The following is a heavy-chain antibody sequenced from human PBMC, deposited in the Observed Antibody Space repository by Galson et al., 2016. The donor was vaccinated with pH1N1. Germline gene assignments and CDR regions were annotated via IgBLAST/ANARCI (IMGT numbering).Heavy chain of an antibody. CDR2: IKQNGNEK. Sequence: SLRLSCAASGFTFTSYWMSWVRQAPGKGLEWVANIKQNGNEKYYVDSVKGRFTISRDNAKNSVYLQMNSLRAEDTAAYYCVRDRRFLDDYYYGMDVWGHGTT. CDR1: GFTFTSYW. CDR3: VRDRRFLDDYYYGMDV. V-gene: IGHV3-7*01. D-gene: IGHD3/OR15-3a*01. J-gene: IGHJ6*02.